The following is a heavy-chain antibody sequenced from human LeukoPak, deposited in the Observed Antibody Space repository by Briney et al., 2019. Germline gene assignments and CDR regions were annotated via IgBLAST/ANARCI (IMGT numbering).Heavy chain of an antibody. CDR2: ISAYNGNT. CDR1: GYTFTSYG. D-gene: IGHD2-2*01. V-gene: IGHV1-18*01. CDR3: ARDPFGQGWGYCSSTSCYPDY. Sequence: ASVKVSCKASGYTFTSYGISWVRQAPGQGLEWMGWISAYNGNTNYAQKLQGRVTMTTDTSTSTAYMELRSLRSDDTAVYYCARDPFGQGWGYCSSTSCYPDYWGQGTLVTVSS. J-gene: IGHJ4*02.